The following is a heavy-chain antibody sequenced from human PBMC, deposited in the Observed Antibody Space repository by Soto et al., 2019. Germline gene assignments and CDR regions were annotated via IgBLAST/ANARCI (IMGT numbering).Heavy chain of an antibody. CDR1: GGSFSGYY. Sequence: QVQLQQWGAGLLKPSETLSLTCAVYGGSFSGYYWSWIRQPPGRGLEWIGEINHSGSTNYNPSLKSRVTISVDTSKNQFSLKLSSVTAADTAVYYCARGGYRWFDPWGQGTLVTVSS. CDR3: ARGGYRWFDP. D-gene: IGHD6-25*01. V-gene: IGHV4-34*01. CDR2: INHSGST. J-gene: IGHJ5*02.